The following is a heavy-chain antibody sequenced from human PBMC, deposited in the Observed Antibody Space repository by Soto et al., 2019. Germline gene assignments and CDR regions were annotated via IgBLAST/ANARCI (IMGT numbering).Heavy chain of an antibody. V-gene: IGHV3-15*01. Sequence: GESLKISCVASGFTFTNAWMSWFRQAPGKGLEWVGRIRTKTDGGTTDYAAPVKGRFTLSRNDTKNTLFLQMSSLRTEDTAVYYCTSRFCSSTSCPPYAFWGQGTLVPVS. CDR1: GFTFTNAW. CDR3: TSRFCSSTSCPPYAF. D-gene: IGHD2-2*01. CDR2: IRTKTDGGTT. J-gene: IGHJ4*02.